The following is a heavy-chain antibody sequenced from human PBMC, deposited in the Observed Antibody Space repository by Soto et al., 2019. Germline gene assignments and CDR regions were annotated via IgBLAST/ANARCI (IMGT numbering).Heavy chain of an antibody. D-gene: IGHD2-21*02. V-gene: IGHV3-72*01. J-gene: IGHJ4*02. CDR2: IRNRAKSYST. CDR1: GFSFSDHY. CDR3: VRGGTGDWKYLNF. Sequence: EVELVESGGGLVQPGGSLKLSCAASGFSFSDHYMDWVRQAPGKALEWVARIRNRAKSYSTDYAASVTGRFTISRDDSNTSLHRQMTSLKIEDTAVYYCVRGGTGDWKYLNFWGPGSLVTVSS.